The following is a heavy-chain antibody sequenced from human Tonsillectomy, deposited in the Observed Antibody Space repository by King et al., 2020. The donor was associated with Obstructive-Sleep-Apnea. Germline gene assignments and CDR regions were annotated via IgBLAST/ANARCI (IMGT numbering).Heavy chain of an antibody. V-gene: IGHV3-43D*03. CDR3: AKDIGGYCTNGVCFPRGFFDY. CDR2: ISWDGGST. D-gene: IGHD2-8*01. J-gene: IGHJ4*02. Sequence: VQLVESGGVVVQPGGSLRLSCAASGFTFDDYAMHWVRQAPGKGLEWVSLISWDGGSTYYADSVKGRFTISRDNSKNSLYLQMNSLRAEDTALYYCAKDIGGYCTNGVCFPRGFFDYWGQGTLVTVSS. CDR1: GFTFDDYA.